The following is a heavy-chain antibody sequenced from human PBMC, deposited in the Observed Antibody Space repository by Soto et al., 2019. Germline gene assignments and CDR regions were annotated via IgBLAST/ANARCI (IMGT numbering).Heavy chain of an antibody. D-gene: IGHD1-26*01. Sequence: QVQLQESGPGLVKPSGTLSLTCAVSGGSISSSNWWCWFRQPPGEGLKGMGEIYHSGSTNYYPSLKSRVIISVEKSKNQFSLQLSSVTAADTAVYYCPRVSGSYYYGIDVWGQGTTVTVSS. CDR1: GGSISSSNW. CDR2: IYHSGST. V-gene: IGHV4-4*02. CDR3: PRVSGSYYYGIDV. J-gene: IGHJ6*02.